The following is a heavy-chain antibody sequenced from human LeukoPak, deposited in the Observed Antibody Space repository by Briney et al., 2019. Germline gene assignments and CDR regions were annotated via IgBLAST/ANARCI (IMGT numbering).Heavy chain of an antibody. CDR3: ARSVEMATVRTAGIEYFQH. D-gene: IGHD5-24*01. Sequence: GGSLRLSCAASGFTFSSYAMSWVRQAPGKGLEWVSAISGSGGSTYYADSVKGRFTISRDNSKNTLYLQMNSLRAEDTAVYYCARSVEMATVRTAGIEYFQHWGQGTLVTVSS. V-gene: IGHV3-23*01. CDR2: ISGSGGST. J-gene: IGHJ1*01. CDR1: GFTFSSYA.